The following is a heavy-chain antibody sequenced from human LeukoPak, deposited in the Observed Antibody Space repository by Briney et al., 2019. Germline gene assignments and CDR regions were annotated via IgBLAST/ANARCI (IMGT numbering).Heavy chain of an antibody. V-gene: IGHV4-59*12. CDR2: IYYNGNT. D-gene: IGHD2-2*03. CDR3: ARGRRVGGYCSSTSCSRYYYYYYGMDV. CDR1: DGSINSYY. J-gene: IGHJ6*02. Sequence: SETLSLTCSVSDGSINSYYWNWIRRPPGKGLEWIGYIYYNGNTNYSPSLKSRVTMSVDTSKNLFSLKLSSVTAADTAVYYCARGRRVGGYCSSTSCSRYYYYYYGMDVWGQGTTVTVSS.